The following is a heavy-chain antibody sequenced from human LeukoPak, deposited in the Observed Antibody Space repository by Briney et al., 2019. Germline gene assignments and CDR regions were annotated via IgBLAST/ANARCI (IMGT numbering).Heavy chain of an antibody. CDR2: IFYSGST. V-gene: IGHV4-39*01. J-gene: IGHJ5*02. Sequence: PSETLSLTCTVSGGSISSGSYYWGWIRQPPGKGLEWIGSIFYSGSTYYNPSLKSRVTISVDTSKSQFSLKLNSVTAADTAVYYCAGLRGYSNSWGQGTLVTVSS. CDR1: GGSISSGSYY. CDR3: AGLRGYSNS. D-gene: IGHD5-18*01.